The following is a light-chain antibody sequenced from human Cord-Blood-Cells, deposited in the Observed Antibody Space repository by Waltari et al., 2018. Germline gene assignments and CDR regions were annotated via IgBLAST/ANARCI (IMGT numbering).Light chain of an antibody. CDR3: SSYAGSNNLV. V-gene: IGLV2-8*01. CDR2: EVS. J-gene: IGLJ3*02. CDR1: SSDVGGYNY. Sequence: QSALTQPPSASGPPGQSVTISCTGTSSDVGGYNYVSWDQHHPGKAPKLIIYEVSKRPSGVPDRFSGSKSGNTASLTGSGLQAEDEADYYCSSYAGSNNLVFGGGTKLTVL.